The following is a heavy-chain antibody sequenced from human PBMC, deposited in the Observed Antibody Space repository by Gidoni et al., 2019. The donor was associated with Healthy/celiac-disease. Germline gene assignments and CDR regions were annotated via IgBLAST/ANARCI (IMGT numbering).Heavy chain of an antibody. CDR1: GGSISSYY. CDR2: IYTSGST. V-gene: IGHV4-4*07. Sequence: QVQLQESGPGLVKPSETLSLTCTVSGGSISSYYWSWIRQPAGKGLEWIGRIYTSGSTNYNPSLKSRVTMSVDTSKNQFSLKLSSVTAADTAVYYCAREISLTPHYYYYGMDVWGQGTTVTVSS. CDR3: AREISLTPHYYYYGMDV. J-gene: IGHJ6*02.